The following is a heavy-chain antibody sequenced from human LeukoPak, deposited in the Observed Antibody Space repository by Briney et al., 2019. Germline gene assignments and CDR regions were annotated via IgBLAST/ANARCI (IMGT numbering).Heavy chain of an antibody. CDR2: INWNGDRT. CDR1: GFPFHGYG. Sequence: GGPLRHSCAASGFPFHGYGLRWLDPSPPKELKGGSDINWNGDRTGYADSVKGRFTSSRDNAKKPLYLQMNSLRAEDTALYYCARRDYYGLGSPDFWGEGTLVSVSS. V-gene: IGHV3-20*04. J-gene: IGHJ4*02. CDR3: ARRDYYGLGSPDF. D-gene: IGHD3-10*01.